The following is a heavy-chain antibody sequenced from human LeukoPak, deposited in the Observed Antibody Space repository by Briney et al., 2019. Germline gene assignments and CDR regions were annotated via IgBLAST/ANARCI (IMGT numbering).Heavy chain of an antibody. V-gene: IGHV3-7*01. Sequence: GGSLRLSCAASGFTFSSYSMNWVRQAPGKGLEWVANIKQDGSEKYYVDSVKGRFTISRDDAKNSLYLQMNSLRAEDTAVYYCARDMTYYYDSSGPSAYWGQGTLVTVSS. CDR1: GFTFSSYS. CDR3: ARDMTYYYDSSGPSAY. CDR2: IKQDGSEK. D-gene: IGHD3-22*01. J-gene: IGHJ4*02.